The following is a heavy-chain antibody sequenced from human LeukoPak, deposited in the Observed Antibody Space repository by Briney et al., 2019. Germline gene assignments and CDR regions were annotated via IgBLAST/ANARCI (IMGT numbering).Heavy chain of an antibody. CDR2: IYYSGST. CDR1: GGSISSSSYY. Sequence: SETLSLTCTVYGGSISSSSYYWGWIRQPPGKGLEWIGSIYYSGSTYYNPSLKSRVTISVDTSKNQFSLKLSSVTAADTAVYYCARIGAAAGTEWGQGTLVTVSS. V-gene: IGHV4-39*01. CDR3: ARIGAAAGTE. J-gene: IGHJ4*02. D-gene: IGHD6-13*01.